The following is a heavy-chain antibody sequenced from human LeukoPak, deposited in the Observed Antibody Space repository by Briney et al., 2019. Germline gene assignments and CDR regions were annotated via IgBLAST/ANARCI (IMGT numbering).Heavy chain of an antibody. V-gene: IGHV3-30*02. CDR2: IRYDGSNK. Sequence: GGSVRLSCAASGFPFSSYAMHWVRQAPGKGLEWVAFIRYDGSNKYYADSVKGRFTISRDNSKNTLYLQMNSLRAEHTAVYYCAKFSGTIETIDYWGQGTLVTVSS. CDR3: AKFSGTIETIDY. D-gene: IGHD1-1*01. J-gene: IGHJ4*02. CDR1: GFPFSSYA.